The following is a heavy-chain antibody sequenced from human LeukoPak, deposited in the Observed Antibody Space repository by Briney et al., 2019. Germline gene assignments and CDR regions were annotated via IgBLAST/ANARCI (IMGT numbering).Heavy chain of an antibody. CDR2: ISGSGSVK. D-gene: IGHD1-26*01. CDR3: ARESSGTYPDYFDF. CDR1: GFTFESYS. J-gene: IGHJ4*02. Sequence: GGSLRLSCAASGFTFESYSMNWVRQAPGKGPEWVSYISGSGSVKYYADSVKGRFTISRDNTKNSLYLQVNNLSAEDTAVYYYARESSGTYPDYFDFWGQGTLVTVSS. V-gene: IGHV3-48*04.